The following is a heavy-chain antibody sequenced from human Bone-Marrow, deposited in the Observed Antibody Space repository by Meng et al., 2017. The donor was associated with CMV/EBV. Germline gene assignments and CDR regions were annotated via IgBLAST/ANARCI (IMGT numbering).Heavy chain of an antibody. D-gene: IGHD2-2*01. Sequence: ASVKVSCKASGYTFTGYYMHWVRQAPGQGLEWMGWINPNSGGTNYAQKFQGRVTMTRDTSISTAYMELSRLRSDDTAVYYCARLYCSSTSCYQGMDVWGQGTTVTVS. J-gene: IGHJ6*02. CDR3: ARLYCSSTSCYQGMDV. V-gene: IGHV1-2*02. CDR2: INPNSGGT. CDR1: GYTFTGYY.